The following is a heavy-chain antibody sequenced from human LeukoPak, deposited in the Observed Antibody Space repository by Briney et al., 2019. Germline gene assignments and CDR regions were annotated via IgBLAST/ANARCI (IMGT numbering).Heavy chain of an antibody. V-gene: IGHV1-18*01. J-gene: IGHJ4*02. Sequence: ASVKVSCKASGYTFTSYGISWVRQAPGQGLEWMGWISAYNDSTNYAQKLQGRVTITRDTSASTAYMELSSLRSEDTAVYYCARVDPTENSSGWYYFDYWGQGTLVTVSS. CDR2: ISAYNDST. CDR3: ARVDPTENSSGWYYFDY. CDR1: GYTFTSYG. D-gene: IGHD6-19*01.